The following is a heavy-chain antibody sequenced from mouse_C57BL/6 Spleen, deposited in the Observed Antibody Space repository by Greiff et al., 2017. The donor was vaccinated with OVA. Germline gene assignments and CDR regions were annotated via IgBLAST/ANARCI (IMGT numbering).Heavy chain of an antibody. CDR3: TKGPRPVYYAMDY. CDR2: IDPEDGDT. V-gene: IGHV14-1*01. J-gene: IGHJ4*01. CDR1: GFNIKDYY. D-gene: IGHD3-3*01. Sequence: VHVKQSGAELVRPGASVKLSCTASGFNIKDYYMHWVKQRPEQGLEWIGRIDPEDGDTEYAPKFQGKATMTADTSSNTAYLQLSSLTSEDTAVYYCTKGPRPVYYAMDYWGQGTSVTVSS.